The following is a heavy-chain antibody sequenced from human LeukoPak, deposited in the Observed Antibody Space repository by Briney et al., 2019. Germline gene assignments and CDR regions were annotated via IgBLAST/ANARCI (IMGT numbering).Heavy chain of an antibody. D-gene: IGHD3-10*01. CDR1: GYTFTGYH. J-gene: IGHJ5*02. V-gene: IGHV1-3*01. Sequence: ASVKVSCKASGYTFTGYHMHWVRQAPGQRLEWMGWINAGNGNTKYSQKFQGRVTITRDTSASTAYMELSSLRSEDTAVYYCARVLLRARGFDPWGQGTLVTVSS. CDR3: ARVLLRARGFDP. CDR2: INAGNGNT.